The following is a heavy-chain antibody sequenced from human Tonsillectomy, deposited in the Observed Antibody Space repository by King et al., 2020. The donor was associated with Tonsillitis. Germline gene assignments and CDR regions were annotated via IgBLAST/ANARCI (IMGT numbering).Heavy chain of an antibody. CDR3: ARGTFYYDRSGSPPLRH. CDR1: GGTFSSYG. V-gene: IGHV1-69*18. CDR2: IIPMFGTA. J-gene: IGHJ4*02. D-gene: IGHD3-22*01. Sequence: QLVQSGAEVKKPGSSVKVSCKASGGTFSSYGISWLRQAPGQGFEWMGIIIPMFGTADYAQSFQGRVTITADESTSTAYMELRRLRSEDTAVYYCARGTFYYDRSGSPPLRHWGRGTQVTVSS.